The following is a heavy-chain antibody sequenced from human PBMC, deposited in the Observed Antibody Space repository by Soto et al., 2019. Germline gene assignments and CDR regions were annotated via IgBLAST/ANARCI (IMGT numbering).Heavy chain of an antibody. CDR3: ARELSGSWYNWFDP. D-gene: IGHD5-12*01. V-gene: IGHV3-53*01. J-gene: IGHJ5*02. CDR1: GFSVSSNS. CDR2: IHSDVTT. Sequence: GGSLRLSCAASGFSVSSNSMSWVRQAPGKGLEWVSVIHSDVTTYYADSVKGRFIISRDNSEDTLYLQMNRLRAEDTAVYYCARELSGSWYNWFDPWGQGTLVTVSS.